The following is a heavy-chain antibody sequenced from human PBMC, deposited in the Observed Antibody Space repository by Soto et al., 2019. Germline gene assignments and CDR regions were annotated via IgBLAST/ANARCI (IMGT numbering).Heavy chain of an antibody. V-gene: IGHV3-23*01. Sequence: GGFLRLSCVASGFTFGTSGMSWVRQAPGKGLEWISGLSGDNNTDTKYADSVKGRFTISRDNSKSTLYLQMHSLRVEDTALYYCTKDSGYDSTDWGLGTLVTVSS. CDR2: LSGDNNTDT. D-gene: IGHD3-9*01. J-gene: IGHJ4*02. CDR1: GFTFGTSG. CDR3: TKDSGYDSTD.